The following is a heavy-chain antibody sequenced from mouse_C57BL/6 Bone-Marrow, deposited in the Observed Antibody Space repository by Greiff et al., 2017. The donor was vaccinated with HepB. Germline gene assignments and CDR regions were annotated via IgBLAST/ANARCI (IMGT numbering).Heavy chain of an antibody. D-gene: IGHD2-4*01. Sequence: EVKLEESGGGLVQPGGSLKLSCAASGFTFSDYYMYWVRQTPEKRLEWVAYISNGGGSTYYPDTVKGRFTISRDNAKNTLYLQMSRLKSEDTAMYYCARPVYYDYGYAMDYWGQGTSVTVSS. CDR3: ARPVYYDYGYAMDY. CDR2: ISNGGGST. J-gene: IGHJ4*01. CDR1: GFTFSDYY. V-gene: IGHV5-12*01.